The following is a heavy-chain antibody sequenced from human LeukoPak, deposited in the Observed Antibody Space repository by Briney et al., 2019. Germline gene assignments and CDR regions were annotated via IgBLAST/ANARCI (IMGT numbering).Heavy chain of an antibody. Sequence: SXXLSCAASGFTFDDYAMHWVRQAPGKGLEGVSXXSXXXGGIVYADSVKGRFTISRDNAKNSLYLQMNSLRAQDTALYYCAKDIWEGESGYYYYYGMDVWGQGTTVTVS. CDR3: AKDIWEGESGYYYYYGMDV. CDR1: GFTFDDYA. V-gene: IGHV3-9*01. CDR2: XSXXXGGI. J-gene: IGHJ6*02. D-gene: IGHD1-26*01.